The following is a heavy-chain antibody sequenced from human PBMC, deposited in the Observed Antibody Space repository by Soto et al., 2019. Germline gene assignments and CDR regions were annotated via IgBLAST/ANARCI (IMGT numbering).Heavy chain of an antibody. V-gene: IGHV4-31*03. Sequence: SETLSLTCTVSGGSISSGGYYWSWIRQHPGKGLEWIGYIYYSGSTYYNPSLKSRVTISVDTSKNQFSLKLSSVTAADTAVYYCATQGIAAGLSYYYGMDVWGQGTTVTVSS. CDR1: GGSISSGGYY. CDR2: IYYSGST. J-gene: IGHJ6*02. CDR3: ATQGIAAGLSYYYGMDV. D-gene: IGHD6-13*01.